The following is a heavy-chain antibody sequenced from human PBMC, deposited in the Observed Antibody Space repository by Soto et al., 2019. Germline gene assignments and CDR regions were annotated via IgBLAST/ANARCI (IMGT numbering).Heavy chain of an antibody. CDR3: ARVLGPYGMDV. Sequence: QVQLVQSGAEVKKPGASVKVSCKASGYTFTSYYMHWVRQAPGQGLEWMGIINPSGGSTSYAQKFQGRGTMARDTSTSTVYMELSSLRSEDTAVYYCARVLGPYGMDVWGQGTTVTVSS. V-gene: IGHV1-46*01. CDR1: GYTFTSYY. CDR2: INPSGGST. J-gene: IGHJ6*02.